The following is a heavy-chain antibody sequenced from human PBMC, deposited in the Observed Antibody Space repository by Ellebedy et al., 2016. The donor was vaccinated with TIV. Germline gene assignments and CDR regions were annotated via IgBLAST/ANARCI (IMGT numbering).Heavy chain of an antibody. CDR3: ARAIGSSSSY. D-gene: IGHD6-6*01. CDR1: GFTFSDYW. J-gene: IGHJ4*02. CDR2: INQDGSKK. V-gene: IGHV3-7*01. Sequence: GGSLRLSXAASGFTFSDYWMHWVRQAPGKGLEWVANINQDGSKKYYVDSVKGRFTISRDNAKNSLYLQMNSLRAEDTAVYYCARAIGSSSSYWGQGTLVTVSS.